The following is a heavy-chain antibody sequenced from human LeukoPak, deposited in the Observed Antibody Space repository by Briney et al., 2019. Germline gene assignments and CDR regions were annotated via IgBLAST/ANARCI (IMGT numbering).Heavy chain of an antibody. Sequence: GGSLRLSCAASGFTFSDYYMSWIRQAPGKGLEWVSYISSSGYIIYYADSVKGRFTISRDNAKNSLYLQMNSLRAEDTAVYYCARGPPYGSGKFGPFDYWGQGSLVTVSS. CDR1: GFTFSDYY. V-gene: IGHV3-11*01. CDR2: ISSSGYII. CDR3: ARGPPYGSGKFGPFDY. J-gene: IGHJ4*02. D-gene: IGHD3-10*01.